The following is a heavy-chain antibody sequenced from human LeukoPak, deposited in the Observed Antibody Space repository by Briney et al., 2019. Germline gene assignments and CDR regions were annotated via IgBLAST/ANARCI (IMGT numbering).Heavy chain of an antibody. J-gene: IGHJ3*02. D-gene: IGHD1-26*01. CDR3: ARGIVGAAGAFDI. V-gene: IGHV1-69*05. Sequence: SVKVSCKASGGTLSSYAISWVRQAPGQGLEWMGRIIPIFGTANYAQKFQGRVTITTDESTSTAYMELSSLRSEDTAVYYCARGIVGAAGAFDIWGQGTMATVSS. CDR2: IIPIFGTA. CDR1: GGTLSSYA.